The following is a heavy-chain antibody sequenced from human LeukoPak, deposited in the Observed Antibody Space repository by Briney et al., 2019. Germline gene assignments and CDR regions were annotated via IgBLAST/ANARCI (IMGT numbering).Heavy chain of an antibody. CDR1: GGSFSGYY. J-gene: IGHJ2*01. Sequence: SETLSLTCAVYGGSFSGYYWSWIRQPPGKGLEWIGEINHSGSTNYNPSLKSRVTISVDTSKNQFSLKLSSVTAADTAVYYCARAPGYSYGRLGDFDLWGRGTLVTVSS. D-gene: IGHD5-18*01. CDR2: INHSGST. V-gene: IGHV4-34*01. CDR3: ARAPGYSYGRLGDFDL.